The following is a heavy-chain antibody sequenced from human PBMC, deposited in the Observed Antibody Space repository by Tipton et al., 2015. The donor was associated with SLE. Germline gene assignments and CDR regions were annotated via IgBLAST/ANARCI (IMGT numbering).Heavy chain of an antibody. CDR2: ISGSGGST. CDR3: AKALTTGDRGYFDY. Sequence: SLRLSCAASGFTFDDYAMHWVRQAPGKGLEWVSGISGSGGSTYYADSVKGRFTISRDNSKNTLYLQMNSLRAEDTAVYYCAKALTTGDRGYFDYWGQGTLVTVSS. V-gene: IGHV3-23*01. J-gene: IGHJ4*02. CDR1: GFTFDDYA. D-gene: IGHD7-27*01.